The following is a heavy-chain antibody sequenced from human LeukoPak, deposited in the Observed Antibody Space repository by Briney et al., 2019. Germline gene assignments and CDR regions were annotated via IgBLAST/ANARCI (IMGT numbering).Heavy chain of an antibody. CDR1: GFTFSGYA. CDR3: VRDIRGSGTYRHLYFDY. CDR2: IRSNSYGGTT. D-gene: IGHD3-10*01. J-gene: IGHJ4*02. V-gene: IGHV3-49*04. Sequence: GGSLRLSCAASGFTFSGYAMTWVRQAPGKGLEGIGYIRSNSYGGTTEYAASVRGRFSISRDDPRSIAYLQMNSLKTEDTAVYFCVRDIRGSGTYRHLYFDYWGQGALVTVSS.